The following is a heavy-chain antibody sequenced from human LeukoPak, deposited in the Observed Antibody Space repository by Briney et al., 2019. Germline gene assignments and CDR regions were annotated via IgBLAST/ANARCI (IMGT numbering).Heavy chain of an antibody. CDR1: GFTFSSYA. CDR2: ISYDGSNK. V-gene: IGHV3-30-3*01. Sequence: GGSLRLSCAASGFTFSSYAMHWVRQAPGKGLEWVAVISYDGSNKYYADSVKGRFTISRDNSKNTLYLQMNSLRAEDTAVYYCARAGVRGAMDAFDIWGQGTMVTVSS. CDR3: ARAGVRGAMDAFDI. D-gene: IGHD3-10*01. J-gene: IGHJ3*02.